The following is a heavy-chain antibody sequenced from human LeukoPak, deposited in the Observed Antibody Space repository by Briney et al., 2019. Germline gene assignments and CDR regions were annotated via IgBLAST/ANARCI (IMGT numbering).Heavy chain of an antibody. V-gene: IGHV4-61*02. CDR3: ASSVVHDSSGYYYYYMDV. CDR1: GGSISSGSYC. Sequence: SETLSLTCTVSGGSISSGSYCWSWIRQPAGKGLEWIGRIYTSGSTNYNPSLKSRVTISVDTSKNQFSLKLSSVTAADTAVYYCASSVVHDSSGYYYYYMDVWGKGTTVTVSS. CDR2: IYTSGST. D-gene: IGHD3-22*01. J-gene: IGHJ6*03.